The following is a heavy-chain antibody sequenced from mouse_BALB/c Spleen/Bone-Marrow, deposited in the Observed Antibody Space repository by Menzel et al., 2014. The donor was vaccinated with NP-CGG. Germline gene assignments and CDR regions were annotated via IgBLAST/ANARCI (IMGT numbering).Heavy chain of an antibody. Sequence: VQLQQPGAELVKPGASVKLSCKASGYTFTSYYIYWVKQRPGQGLEWIGEINPSNGGTNFNEKFKSKATLTVDKSSSTAYMQLSSLTSEDSAVYYCTRSRRAMDYWGQGTSVTVSS. CDR2: INPSNGGT. V-gene: IGHV1S81*02. CDR3: TRSRRAMDY. J-gene: IGHJ4*01. D-gene: IGHD2-12*01. CDR1: GYTFTSYY.